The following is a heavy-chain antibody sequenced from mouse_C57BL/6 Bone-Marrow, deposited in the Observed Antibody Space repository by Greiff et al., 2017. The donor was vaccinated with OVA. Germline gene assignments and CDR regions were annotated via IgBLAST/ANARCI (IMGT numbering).Heavy chain of an antibody. CDR3: ARTYGSSSYWYFDV. CDR2: IDPNSGGT. CDR1: GYTFTSYW. V-gene: IGHV1-72*01. Sequence: QVQLKESGAELVKPGASVKLSCMASGYTFTSYWMHWVKQRPGRGLEWIGRIDPNSGGTKYNEKFKSKATLTVDKPSSTAYMQLSSLTSEDSAVYYCARTYGSSSYWYFDVWSTGTTVTVSS. J-gene: IGHJ1*03. D-gene: IGHD1-1*01.